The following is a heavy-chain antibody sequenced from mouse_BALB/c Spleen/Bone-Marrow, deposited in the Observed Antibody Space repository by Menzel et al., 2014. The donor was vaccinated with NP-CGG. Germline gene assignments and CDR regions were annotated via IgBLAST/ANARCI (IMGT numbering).Heavy chain of an antibody. D-gene: IGHD1-2*01. CDR2: INPSNGAT. J-gene: IGHJ2*01. CDR1: GYTFTSYW. Sequence: QVQLQQSAAHLLRPRASAKLSCKASGYTFTSYWLHWAQLRPGQGFEWTAQINPSNGATHYNEKFKRKATLTVDKSSSTAYMQLSSLPAEDSAVYYCTTHGYAWGQGPAPTVSS. CDR3: TTHGYA. V-gene: IGHV1S16*01.